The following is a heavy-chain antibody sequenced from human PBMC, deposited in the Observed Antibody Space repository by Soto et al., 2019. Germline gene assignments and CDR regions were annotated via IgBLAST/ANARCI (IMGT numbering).Heavy chain of an antibody. Sequence: EVQLVQSGAEVRKPGESLRISCKASGGSLSDQWIGWVRHTPDKGLEWIGFVFLADSDARYSPAFQGQVTMTADRSSTYLQWSSLKASDTGIYYCARRRGQCSDGVCFSWWFDPWGQGTRVTVSS. V-gene: IGHV5-51*01. CDR2: VFLADSDA. J-gene: IGHJ5*02. CDR3: ARRRGQCSDGVCFSWWFDP. CDR1: GGSLSDQW. D-gene: IGHD2-21*02.